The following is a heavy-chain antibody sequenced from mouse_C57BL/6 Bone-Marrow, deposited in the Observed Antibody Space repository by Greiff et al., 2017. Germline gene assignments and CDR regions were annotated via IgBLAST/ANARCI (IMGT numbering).Heavy chain of an antibody. J-gene: IGHJ1*03. Sequence: EVKLVESGGDLVKPGGSLKLSCAASGFTFSSYGMSCVRQTPDKRLEWVATISSGGSYTYYPDSVKGRFTISRDNAKNTLYLQMSSLKSEDTAMYYCARRGYYGSIFYWYFDVWGTGTTVTVSS. D-gene: IGHD1-1*01. CDR2: ISSGGSYT. CDR1: GFTFSSYG. CDR3: ARRGYYGSIFYWYFDV. V-gene: IGHV5-6*02.